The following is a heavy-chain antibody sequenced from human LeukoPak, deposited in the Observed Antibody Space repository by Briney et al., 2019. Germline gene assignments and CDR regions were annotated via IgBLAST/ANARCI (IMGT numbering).Heavy chain of an antibody. CDR3: ARELATMIVVVISAFDI. D-gene: IGHD3-22*01. V-gene: IGHV4-4*07. CDR1: GYSISSSYY. CDR2: IYTSGST. J-gene: IGHJ3*02. Sequence: PSETLSLTCTVSGYSISSSYYWSWIRQPAGKGLEWIGRIYTSGSTNYNPSLKSRVTMSVDTSKNQFSLKLSSVTAADTAVYYCARELATMIVVVISAFDIWGQGTMVTVSS.